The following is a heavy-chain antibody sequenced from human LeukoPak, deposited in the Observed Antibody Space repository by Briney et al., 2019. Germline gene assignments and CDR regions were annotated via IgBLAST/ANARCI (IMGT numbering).Heavy chain of an antibody. CDR3: ARGGYSSSWTTFDP. J-gene: IGHJ5*02. D-gene: IGHD6-13*01. V-gene: IGHV1-2*06. CDR2: INPNSGVT. CDR1: GYTFTSYH. Sequence: ASVKVSCKASGYTFTSYHMHWVRQAPGQGLEWMGRINPNSGVTNYAQKFQGGVTMTRDTCISTAYMELSRLRSDDTAVYYCARGGYSSSWTTFDPWGQGTLVTVSS.